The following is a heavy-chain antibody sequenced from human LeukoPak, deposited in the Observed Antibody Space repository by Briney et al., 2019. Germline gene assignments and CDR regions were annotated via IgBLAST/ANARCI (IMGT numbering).Heavy chain of an antibody. D-gene: IGHD3-10*01. Sequence: GGSLRLSCAASGFTFSSYAMSWVRRAPGKGLEWVSAISGSGGSTYYADSVKGRFTISRDNSKNTPYLQMNSLRAEDTAVYYCALHRATYYYGSGSYFEPYYFDYWGQGTLVTVSS. CDR1: GFTFSSYA. CDR3: ALHRATYYYGSGSYFEPYYFDY. J-gene: IGHJ4*02. CDR2: ISGSGGST. V-gene: IGHV3-23*01.